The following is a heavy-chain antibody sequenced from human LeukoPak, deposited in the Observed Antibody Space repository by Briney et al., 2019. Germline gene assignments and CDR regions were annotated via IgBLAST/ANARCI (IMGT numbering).Heavy chain of an antibody. CDR3: ARGVRRRPDAFDI. CDR1: GFTFSSYG. V-gene: IGHV3-23*01. J-gene: IGHJ3*02. D-gene: IGHD6-25*01. Sequence: PGGSLRLSCAASGFTFSSYGMSWVRQAPGKGLEWVSAISGSGGSTYYADSVKGRFTISRDNSKYTLYLQMNSLRAEDTAVYYCARGVRRRPDAFDIWGQGTMVTVSS. CDR2: ISGSGGST.